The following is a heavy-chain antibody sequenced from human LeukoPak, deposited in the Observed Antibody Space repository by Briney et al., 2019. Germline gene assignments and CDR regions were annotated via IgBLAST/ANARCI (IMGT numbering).Heavy chain of an antibody. CDR3: VRGPYVYYYDSSGYPFDY. CDR2: IYYSGST. J-gene: IGHJ4*02. D-gene: IGHD3-22*01. CDR1: GGSISSYY. Sequence: SETLSLTCTVSGGSISSYYWSWIRQSPGKGLECIGYIYYSGSTNYNPSLKSRVTISVDTSKNQFSLKLSSVTAAGTAVYYCVRGPYVYYYDSSGYPFDYWGQGTLVTVSS. V-gene: IGHV4-59*01.